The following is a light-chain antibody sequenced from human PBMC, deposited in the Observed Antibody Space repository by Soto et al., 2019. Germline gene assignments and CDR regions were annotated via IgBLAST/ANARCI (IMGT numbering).Light chain of an antibody. J-gene: IGKJ5*01. CDR1: QSVSSSY. Sequence: EIVFTQSPCTLSSPLCERATLSCRASQSVSSSYLAWYQQKPGQAPRLLIYGASSRATGIPDRFSGSGSGTDFTLTISRLEPEDFAVYYCQQYGSSPPITFGQGTRLEIK. CDR2: GAS. CDR3: QQYGSSPPIT. V-gene: IGKV3-20*01.